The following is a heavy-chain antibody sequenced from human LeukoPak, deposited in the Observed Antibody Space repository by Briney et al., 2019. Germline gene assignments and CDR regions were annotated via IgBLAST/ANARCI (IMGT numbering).Heavy chain of an antibody. Sequence: SSETLSLTCTVSGGSISSYYWSWIRQPPGKGLEWIGYIYYSGSTNYNPSLKSRVTISVDTSKNQFSLKLSSVTAADTAVYYCASSTTYYFDYWGQGTLVTVSS. J-gene: IGHJ4*02. CDR2: IYYSGST. V-gene: IGHV4-59*01. CDR1: GGSISSYY. CDR3: ASSTTYYFDY. D-gene: IGHD1-26*01.